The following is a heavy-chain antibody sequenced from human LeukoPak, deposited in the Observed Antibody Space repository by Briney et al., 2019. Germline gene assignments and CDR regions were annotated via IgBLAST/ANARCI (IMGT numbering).Heavy chain of an antibody. Sequence: SETLSLTCAVYGGSLSGYYWSWIRQPPGKGLEWIGEINHSGSTNYNPSLKSRVTISVDTSKNQFSLKLNSVTAADTAVYYCASGERGYSYGPLDYWGQGTLVTVSS. J-gene: IGHJ4*02. CDR3: ASGERGYSYGPLDY. D-gene: IGHD5-18*01. V-gene: IGHV4-34*01. CDR2: INHSGST. CDR1: GGSLSGYY.